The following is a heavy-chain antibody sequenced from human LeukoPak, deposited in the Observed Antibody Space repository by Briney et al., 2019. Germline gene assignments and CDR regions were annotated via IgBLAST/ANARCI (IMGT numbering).Heavy chain of an antibody. CDR3: ARDHAAFHGFDI. J-gene: IGHJ3*02. Sequence: SETLSLTCTVSGGSISSYHWSWIRQPAGKGLEWIGSIYTSGRTNYNPSLKSRVTMSVNTSKNQFSLKLSSVTAADTAVYYYARDHAAFHGFDIWGQGTMVTVSS. CDR2: IYTSGRT. CDR1: GGSISSYH. V-gene: IGHV4-4*07. D-gene: IGHD2-21*01.